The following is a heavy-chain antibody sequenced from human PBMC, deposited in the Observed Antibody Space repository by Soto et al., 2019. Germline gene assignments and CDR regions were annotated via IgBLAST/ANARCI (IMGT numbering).Heavy chain of an antibody. D-gene: IGHD3-22*01. CDR2: ISYDGSNN. Sequence: QVQLVESGGGVVQPGRSLRLSCAAPGFTFSSYGMHWVRQAPGKGLEWVAVISYDGSNNYYADSVKGRFTISRDNSKNTLYLQMNSLRAEDTAVYYCAKDSSGFTKSSNIPCFDPWGQGTLVTVSS. CDR1: GFTFSSYG. V-gene: IGHV3-30*18. J-gene: IGHJ5*02. CDR3: AKDSSGFTKSSNIPCFDP.